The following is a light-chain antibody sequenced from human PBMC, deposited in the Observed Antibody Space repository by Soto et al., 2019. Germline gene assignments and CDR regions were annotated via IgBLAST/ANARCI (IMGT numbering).Light chain of an antibody. V-gene: IGKV3-15*01. CDR1: QSVRNN. CDR3: QHYNEWPPWT. CDR2: GAS. J-gene: IGKJ1*01. Sequence: DIVMTQSPATLSVSPGERATLSCRASQSVRNNLAWYQQKPGQAPRLLIFGASTRATGTPARFSGSGSGTEFTLTISSLQSEDFAVYYCQHYNEWPPWTFGQGTKVDNK.